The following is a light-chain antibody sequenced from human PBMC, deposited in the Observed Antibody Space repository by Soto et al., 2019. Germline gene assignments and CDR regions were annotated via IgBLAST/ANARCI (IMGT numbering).Light chain of an antibody. Sequence: QSALTQPASVSGSPGQSVTISCTGTSSDVGGYNYVSWYQHHPGKAPKLMIYEVTKRPSGVPDRFSGSKSGNTASLTVSGLQAEDEADYYCSPYAGTNTYVFGTGTKVTVL. CDR1: SSDVGGYNY. CDR3: SPYAGTNTYV. CDR2: EVT. V-gene: IGLV2-8*01. J-gene: IGLJ1*01.